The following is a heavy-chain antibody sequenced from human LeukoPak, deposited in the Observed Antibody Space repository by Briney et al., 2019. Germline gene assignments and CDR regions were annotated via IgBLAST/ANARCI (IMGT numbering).Heavy chain of an antibody. D-gene: IGHD2-15*01. Sequence: GGSLRLSCAASGFTFSDYAIAWVRQSPGKGLECLAFISYDGSNKYYADSVKGRFTISRDNSKNTLYLQMNSLRGEDTAVYYCARDPIGYCSGGTCYFDYWGQGTLVTASS. V-gene: IGHV3-30-3*01. J-gene: IGHJ4*02. CDR3: ARDPIGYCSGGTCYFDY. CDR2: ISYDGSNK. CDR1: GFTFSDYA.